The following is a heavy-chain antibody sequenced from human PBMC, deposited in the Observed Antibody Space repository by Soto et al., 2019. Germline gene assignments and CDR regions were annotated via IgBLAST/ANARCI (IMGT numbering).Heavy chain of an antibody. V-gene: IGHV1-46*01. Sequence: ASVKVSCKASGYTFTGYYMHWVRQAPGQGLEWMGIINPSGDSTSYAQKFQGRVTMTRDTSTSTVYMELSSLRSEDTAVYYCARSYYDYVWGSYRSAHFDYWGQGTLVTVSS. D-gene: IGHD3-16*02. CDR2: INPSGDST. J-gene: IGHJ4*02. CDR3: ARSYYDYVWGSYRSAHFDY. CDR1: GYTFTGYY.